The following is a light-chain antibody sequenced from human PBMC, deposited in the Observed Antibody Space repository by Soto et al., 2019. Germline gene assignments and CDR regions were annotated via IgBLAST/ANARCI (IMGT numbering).Light chain of an antibody. V-gene: IGKV3-20*01. J-gene: IGKJ2*01. CDR2: GAS. CDR1: QSVSSSY. Sequence: EIVLTQSPGALSLSPGERATLSCRASQSVSSSYLAWYQQKPGQAPRLLIYGASSRATGIPDRFSGSGSGTDFTLTISRLKPEDFAGYSCQQNGSSPSYTFGQGTKLESK. CDR3: QQNGSSPSYT.